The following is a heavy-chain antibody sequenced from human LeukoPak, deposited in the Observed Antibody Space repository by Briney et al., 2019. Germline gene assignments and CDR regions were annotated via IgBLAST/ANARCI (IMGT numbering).Heavy chain of an antibody. D-gene: IGHD6-13*01. CDR1: GGSISSYY. CDR3: ARERSSDSSSWLNWFDP. J-gene: IGHJ5*02. V-gene: IGHV4-4*07. Sequence: PSETLSLTCTVSGGSISSYYWSWIRQPAGKGLEWIGRIDTSGNTNYNPSLKSRVTMSVDTSKNQFSLKLSSVTAADTAVYYCARERSSDSSSWLNWFDPWGQGTLVTVSS. CDR2: IDTSGNT.